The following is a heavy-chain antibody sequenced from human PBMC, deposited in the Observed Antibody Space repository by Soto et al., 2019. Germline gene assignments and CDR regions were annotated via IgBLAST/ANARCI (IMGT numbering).Heavy chain of an antibody. D-gene: IGHD1-26*01. CDR2: IYATGTT. CDR1: GASISSFC. Sequence: PSDTLSLTCTVSGASISSFCWSWIRKSAGKGLEWIGRIYATGTTDYNPSLKSRVMMSVGTAKKQFSRKLRSVTAAHTAVYYCVRDGAKTLRDWFDPWG. J-gene: IGHJ5*02. V-gene: IGHV4-4*07. CDR3: VRDGAKTLRDWFDP.